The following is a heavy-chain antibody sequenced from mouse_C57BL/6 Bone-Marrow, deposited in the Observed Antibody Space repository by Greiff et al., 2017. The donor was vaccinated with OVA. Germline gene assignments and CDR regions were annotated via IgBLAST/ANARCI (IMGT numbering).Heavy chain of an antibody. CDR2: ISSGSSTI. Sequence: EVKLQESGGGLVKPGGSLKLSCAASGFTFSDYGMHWVRQAPEKGLEWVAYISSGSSTIYYADTVKGRFTISRDNAKNTLFLQMTSLRSEDRAICYCTRQEALVHFDYWGQGTTLTVSS. J-gene: IGHJ2*01. V-gene: IGHV5-17*01. CDR1: GFTFSDYG. CDR3: TRQEALVHFDY. D-gene: IGHD6-2*01.